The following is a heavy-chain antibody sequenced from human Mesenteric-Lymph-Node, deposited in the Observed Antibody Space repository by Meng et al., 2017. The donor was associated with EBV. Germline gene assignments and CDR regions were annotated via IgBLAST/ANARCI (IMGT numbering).Heavy chain of an antibody. D-gene: IGHD3-16*02. CDR2: ISHSGST. V-gene: IGHV4-34*01. CDR1: GGSFSSYC. CDR3: AKGPLLGGELSLEDY. J-gene: IGHJ4*02. Sequence: QVHVALWVAALLKPSENLARTFAVYGGSFSSYCWSWIRQPPGKGLDWIGEISHSGSTNYNPSLKSRVTISVDTSKNQFSLKLSSVTAADTAVYYCAKGPLLGGELSLEDYWGQGTLVTVSS.